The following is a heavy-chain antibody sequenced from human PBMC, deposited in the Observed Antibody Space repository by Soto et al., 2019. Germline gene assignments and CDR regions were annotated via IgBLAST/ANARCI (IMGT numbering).Heavy chain of an antibody. D-gene: IGHD6-19*01. J-gene: IGHJ4*02. V-gene: IGHV1-3*01. CDR2: INARNGNT. CDR1: GYTFTSYA. Sequence: QVQLVQSGAEVKKPGASVKVSCKASGYTFTSYAMHWVRQAPGQRLEWMGWINARNGNTKYSQKFQGRVTITRDTSAGTAYMALSSLRSADTAVDYCARVKHWLGSNSRPPYFDYWGQGTLVTVSS. CDR3: ARVKHWLGSNSRPPYFDY.